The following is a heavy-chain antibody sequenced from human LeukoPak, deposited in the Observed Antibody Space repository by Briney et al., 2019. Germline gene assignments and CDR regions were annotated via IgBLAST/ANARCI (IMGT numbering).Heavy chain of an antibody. D-gene: IGHD3-3*01. V-gene: IGHV4-39*01. CDR1: GGSISSSSYY. Sequence: SQTLSLTCTVSGGSISSSSYYWGWIRQPPGKGLEWIGSIYYSGSTYYNPSLKSRVTISVDTSKNQFSLKLSSVTAADTAVYYCERTGGPRPYYDFWSGYYTGSDYWGQGTLVTVSS. CDR2: IYYSGST. J-gene: IGHJ4*02. CDR3: ERTGGPRPYYDFWSGYYTGSDY.